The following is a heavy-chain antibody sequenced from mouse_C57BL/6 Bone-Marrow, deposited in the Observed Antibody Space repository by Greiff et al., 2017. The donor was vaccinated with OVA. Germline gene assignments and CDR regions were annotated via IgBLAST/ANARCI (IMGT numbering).Heavy chain of an antibody. D-gene: IGHD1-1*01. V-gene: IGHV5-6*01. CDR3: ARIYGRDFDY. J-gene: IGHJ2*01. Sequence: EVKVVESGGDLVKPGGSLKLSCAASGFTFSSYGMSWVRQTPDKRLEWVATISSGGSYTYYPDSVKGRFTISRDNAKNTLYLQMSSLKSEDTAMYYCARIYGRDFDYWGQGTTLTVSS. CDR1: GFTFSSYG. CDR2: ISSGGSYT.